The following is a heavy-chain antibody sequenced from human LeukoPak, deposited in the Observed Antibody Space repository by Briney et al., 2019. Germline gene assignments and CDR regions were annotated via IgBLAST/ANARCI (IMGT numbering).Heavy chain of an antibody. J-gene: IGHJ4*02. V-gene: IGHV4-59*01. Sequence: SETLSLTCTVSGGSISSYYWSWIRQPPGKGLEWIGYIYYSGSTNYNPPLKSRVTISVDTSKNQFSLKLSSVTAADTAVYYCARQQLSQLYYFDYWGQGTLVTVSS. D-gene: IGHD6-13*01. CDR2: IYYSGST. CDR1: GGSISSYY. CDR3: ARQQLSQLYYFDY.